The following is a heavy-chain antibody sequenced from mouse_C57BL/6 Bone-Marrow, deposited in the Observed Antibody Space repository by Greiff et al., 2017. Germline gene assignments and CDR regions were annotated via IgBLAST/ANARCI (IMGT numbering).Heavy chain of an antibody. D-gene: IGHD1-1*01. CDR3: ARREIAHYYGSSYWYFDV. Sequence: QVQLKESGAELVRPGTSVTMSCKASGYTFTNYWIGWAKQRPGHGLEWIGDIYPGGGYPNYNEKFKGKATLTADKSSSTAYMQFSSLTSEDSAIYYCARREIAHYYGSSYWYFDVWGTGTTVTVSS. V-gene: IGHV1-63*01. CDR1: GYTFTNYW. CDR2: IYPGGGYP. J-gene: IGHJ1*03.